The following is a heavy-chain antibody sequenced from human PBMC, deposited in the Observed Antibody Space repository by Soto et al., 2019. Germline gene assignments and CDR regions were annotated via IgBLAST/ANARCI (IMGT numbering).Heavy chain of an antibody. CDR2: TYHSGTT. CDR1: GDSISSGYH. CDR3: ARTDSVGYYPY. J-gene: IGHJ4*02. Sequence: SETLSLTCAVSGDSISSGYHWAWIRQPPGKGLEWIASTYHSGTTYYNPSLKSRVTISVDTSKNQFSLRLTFVTAADAAMYYCARTDSVGYYPYLGQGTLVTVSS. V-gene: IGHV4-38-2*01. D-gene: IGHD3-22*01.